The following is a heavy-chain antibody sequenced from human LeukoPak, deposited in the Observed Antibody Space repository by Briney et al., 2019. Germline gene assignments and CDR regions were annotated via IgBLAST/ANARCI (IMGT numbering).Heavy chain of an antibody. D-gene: IGHD3-10*01. CDR3: ARDSMVRGVIIWDAFDI. CDR1: LLTFRKYS. Sequence: LSLSCAACLLTFRKYSMEWVGQAPAKGVEGVSYISRSRCTLDYADSVRGRFTIHRDNAKNSLCLQMNSLRDEHTAVYYCARDSMVRGVIIWDAFDIWGEGTMVTDSS. V-gene: IGHV3-48*02. J-gene: IGHJ3*02. CDR2: ISRSRCTL.